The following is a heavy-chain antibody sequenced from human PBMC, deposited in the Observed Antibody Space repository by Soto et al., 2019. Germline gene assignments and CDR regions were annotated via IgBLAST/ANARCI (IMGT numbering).Heavy chain of an antibody. CDR1: GDSISGTNW. D-gene: IGHD6-13*01. CDR3: ARLPALGSNSYGGTFDI. J-gene: IGHJ3*02. Sequence: PSETLSLTCTVSGDSISGTNWWSWVRQPPGKGLEWIGEIYHTGSTNYNPSLKSPVTISVDKSKNQFSLKLSSVSAADTAVYYCARLPALGSNSYGGTFDIWGRGTLVTVS. CDR2: IYHTGST. V-gene: IGHV4-4*02.